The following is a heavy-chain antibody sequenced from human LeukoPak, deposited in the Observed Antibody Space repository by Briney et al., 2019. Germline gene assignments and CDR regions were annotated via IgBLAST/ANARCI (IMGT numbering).Heavy chain of an antibody. J-gene: IGHJ4*02. D-gene: IGHD1-26*01. CDR3: ARVLPEISGSYGMIDY. CDR1: GGSISSGDYY. CDR2: IYYSGST. V-gene: IGHV4-30-4*01. Sequence: SETLSLTCTVSGGSISSGDYYWSWIRQPPGKGLEWIVYIYYSGSTYYNPSLKSRVTISVDTSKNQFSLKLSSVTAADTAVYYCARVLPEISGSYGMIDYWGQGTLVTVSS.